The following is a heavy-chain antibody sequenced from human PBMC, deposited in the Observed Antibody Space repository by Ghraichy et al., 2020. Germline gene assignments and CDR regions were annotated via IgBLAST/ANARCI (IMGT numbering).Heavy chain of an antibody. D-gene: IGHD2-21*02. CDR1: GLTFSSYW. J-gene: IGHJ4*02. CDR2: INSDGSST. CDR3: ARDLPNLDCGGDCYEFGIDY. Sequence: GGSLRLSCAASGLTFSSYWMHWVRQAPGKGLVWVSRINSDGSSTSYADSVKGRFTISRDNAKNTLYLQMNSLRAEDTAVYYCARDLPNLDCGGDCYEFGIDYWGQGTLVTVSS. V-gene: IGHV3-74*01.